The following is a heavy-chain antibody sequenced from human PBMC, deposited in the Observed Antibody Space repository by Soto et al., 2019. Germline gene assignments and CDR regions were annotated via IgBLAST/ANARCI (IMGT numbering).Heavy chain of an antibody. D-gene: IGHD1-26*01. CDR2: MQPSSGRT. CDR3: ARGVTAGVDY. J-gene: IGHJ4*02. CDR1: GYSFTGLD. Sequence: QVQLVQSGAEVREPGASVKVSCKASGYSFTGLDINWVRQTTGQGLEWMGWMQPSSGRTGYAQKFQGRVTMTRDTSINTAYMELSSLTSDDTASYYCARGVTAGVDYWGQGTLVTVSS. V-gene: IGHV1-8*01.